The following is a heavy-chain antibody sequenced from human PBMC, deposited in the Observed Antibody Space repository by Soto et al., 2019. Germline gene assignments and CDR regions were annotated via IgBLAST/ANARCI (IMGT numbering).Heavy chain of an antibody. CDR3: ARDLYYYGALGVEV. CDR2: ISAYNGNT. J-gene: IGHJ6*02. V-gene: IGHV1-18*01. D-gene: IGHD3-10*01. CDR1: GYTFTSYG. Sequence: ASVKVSCKASGYTFTSYGISWVRQAPGQGLEWMGWISAYNGNTNYAQKLQGRVTMTTDTSTSTAYMELRSLRSDDTAVYYCARDLYYYGALGVEVWGQATRVTVPS.